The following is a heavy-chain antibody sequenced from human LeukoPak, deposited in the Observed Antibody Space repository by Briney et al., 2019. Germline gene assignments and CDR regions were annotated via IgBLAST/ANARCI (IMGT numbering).Heavy chain of an antibody. V-gene: IGHV3-30-3*01. Sequence: GGSLRLSCAASGFTFSSYAMHWVRQAPGKGLEWVAVISYDGSNKYYADSVKGRFTISRDNSKNTPYLQMNSLRAEDTAVYYCARDGGTSGAFDIWGQGTMVTVSS. CDR1: GFTFSSYA. D-gene: IGHD2-2*01. J-gene: IGHJ3*02. CDR3: ARDGGTSGAFDI. CDR2: ISYDGSNK.